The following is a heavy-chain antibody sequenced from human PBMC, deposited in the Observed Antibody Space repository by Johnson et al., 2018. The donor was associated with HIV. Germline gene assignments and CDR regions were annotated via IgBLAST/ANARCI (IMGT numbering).Heavy chain of an antibody. D-gene: IGHD6-13*01. CDR2: ISSNGGRT. J-gene: IGHJ3*02. CDR3: AKDRKGSSSWLRSGVAFDI. CDR1: GFTFSSYA. Sequence: VQLVESGGGLVQPGGSLRLSCAVSGFTFSSYAIHWVRQAPGKGLEYVSAISSNGGRTYYANSVKGRFTISRDNSKNTLYLQMGSLRAEDMAVYYCAKDRKGSSSWLRSGVAFDIWGQGTMVTVSS. V-gene: IGHV3-64*01.